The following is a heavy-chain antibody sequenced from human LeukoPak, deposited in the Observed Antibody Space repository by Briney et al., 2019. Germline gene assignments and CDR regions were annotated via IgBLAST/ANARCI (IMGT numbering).Heavy chain of an antibody. CDR3: ARGSDLKYFQY. Sequence: GGSLRLSCGVSGVTFSSHGMNWVRQAPGKGLEWVSAITGSGDRTYYTDSVRGRFTVSRDNSKNTLYLQMNGLRAEDTAVYYCARGSDLKYFQYWGQGTLVTVSS. CDR1: GVTFSSHG. J-gene: IGHJ1*01. CDR2: ITGSGDRT. V-gene: IGHV3-23*01.